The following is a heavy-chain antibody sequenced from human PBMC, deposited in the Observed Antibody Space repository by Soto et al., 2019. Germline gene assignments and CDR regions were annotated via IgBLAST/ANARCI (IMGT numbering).Heavy chain of an antibody. Sequence: EVQLVESGGGLVKPGGSLRLSCAASGFTFSSDSINWVRQAPGKGLEWVSSISSSGDYIYYADSVKGRFTISRDNANNSLFLQMNSLTAEDTAVYFCARDSNNHQHGMDLWGQGTTVTVSS. CDR2: ISSSGDYI. CDR1: GFTFSSDS. D-gene: IGHD1-1*01. J-gene: IGHJ6*02. CDR3: ARDSNNHQHGMDL. V-gene: IGHV3-21*01.